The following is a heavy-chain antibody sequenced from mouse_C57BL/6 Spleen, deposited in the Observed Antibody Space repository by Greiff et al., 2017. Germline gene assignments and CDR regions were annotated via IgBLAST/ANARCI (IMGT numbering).Heavy chain of an antibody. V-gene: IGHV1-53*01. CDR2: INPSNGGT. J-gene: IGHJ4*01. CDR1: GYTFTSYW. Sequence: QVQLQQPGTELVKPGASVKLSCKASGYTFTSYWMHWVKQRPGQGLEWIGNINPSNGGTNYNEKFKSKATLTVDKSSGTASMQLSSLTSEDSAVYYCARGTSYDGYGYAMDYWGQGTSVTVSS. CDR3: ARGTSYDGYGYAMDY. D-gene: IGHD2-2*01.